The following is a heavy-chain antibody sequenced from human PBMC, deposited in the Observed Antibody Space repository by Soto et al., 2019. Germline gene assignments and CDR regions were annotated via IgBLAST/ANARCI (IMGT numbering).Heavy chain of an antibody. J-gene: IGHJ3*02. V-gene: IGHV3-7*05. D-gene: IGHD3-22*01. CDR3: ARHAPYRDSSFYYDVFDT. Sequence: DVQLMESGGCLVQPGGSLRLSCAASGFTFSYYWMTWVRQAPGKGLEWVANIRRDGGEEHYVDSVKGRFSVSRDNAKASLYLHLNSLSIDYTAVYYSARHAPYRDSSFYYDVFDTWGQGTMVTVSS. CDR2: IRRDGGEE. CDR1: GFTFSYYW.